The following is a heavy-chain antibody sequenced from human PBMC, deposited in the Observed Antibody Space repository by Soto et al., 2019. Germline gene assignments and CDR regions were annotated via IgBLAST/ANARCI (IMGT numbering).Heavy chain of an antibody. J-gene: IGHJ4*02. D-gene: IGHD3-22*01. CDR1: GFTFSGSA. V-gene: IGHV3-23*01. CDR3: AKNRDGYYYSYFDY. Sequence: PGGSLRLSCAASGFTFSGSALSWVRRAPGKGLEWVSAISGSGASTYYADSVKGRFTISRDNSKNTVYLQMNSLRADDTAVYYCAKNRDGYYYSYFDYWGQGTLVTVSS. CDR2: ISGSGAST.